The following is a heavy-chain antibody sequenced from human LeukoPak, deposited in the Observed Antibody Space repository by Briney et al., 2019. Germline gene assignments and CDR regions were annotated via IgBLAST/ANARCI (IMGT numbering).Heavy chain of an antibody. CDR3: AREKDYYGSGSP. CDR2: ISAYNGNT. J-gene: IGHJ5*02. V-gene: IGHV1-18*01. D-gene: IGHD3-10*01. Sequence: ASVKVPCKASGYTFTSYGISWVRQAPGQGLEWMGWISAYNGNTNYAQKLQGRVTMTTDTSTSTAYMELRSLRSDDTAVYYCAREKDYYGSGSPWGQGTLVTVSS. CDR1: GYTFTSYG.